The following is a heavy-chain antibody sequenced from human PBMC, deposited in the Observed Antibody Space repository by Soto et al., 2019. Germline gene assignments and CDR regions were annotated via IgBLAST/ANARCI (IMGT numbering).Heavy chain of an antibody. V-gene: IGHV1-18*01. D-gene: IGHD4-17*01. CDR3: ARSTAGYYYGMDV. CDR2: ISAYNGNT. Sequence: ASVMVSCKAPGGTFSSYAISWVRQAPGQGLEWMGWISAYNGNTNYAQKLQGRVTMTTDTSTSTAYMELRSLRSDDTAVYYCARSTAGYYYGMDVWGQGTTVTVSS. CDR1: GGTFSSYA. J-gene: IGHJ6*02.